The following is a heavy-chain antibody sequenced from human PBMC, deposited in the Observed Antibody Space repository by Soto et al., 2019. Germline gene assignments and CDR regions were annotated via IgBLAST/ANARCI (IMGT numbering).Heavy chain of an antibody. D-gene: IGHD2-8*01. J-gene: IGHJ4*02. CDR1: GFSFNNHG. CDR3: AKVSYPSIPPYFYY. Sequence: QVQLVESGGGVVQPGRSLRLSCAASGFSFNNHGMHWVRQAPGKGLEWVALISYDGSNKYYADSVKGRFTISRDNSKNTLYLQMNILRADDTAVYFCAKVSYPSIPPYFYYWCQGTLVTVSS. CDR2: ISYDGSNK. V-gene: IGHV3-30*18.